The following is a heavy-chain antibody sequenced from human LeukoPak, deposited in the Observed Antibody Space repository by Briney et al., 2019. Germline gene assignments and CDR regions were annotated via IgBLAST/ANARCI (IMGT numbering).Heavy chain of an antibody. D-gene: IGHD3-22*01. V-gene: IGHV3-7*01. Sequence: PGGSLRLSCVASGCTFSRDGMTWVRQSPEKGLEWVANINQNGGEKQYVDSVKGRFTIPRDNAKNSLYLEMNSLRPEDTAIYYCARDPYDSDGYGAFDIWGQGTVVAVSS. CDR1: GCTFSRDG. CDR3: ARDPYDSDGYGAFDI. J-gene: IGHJ3*02. CDR2: INQNGGEK.